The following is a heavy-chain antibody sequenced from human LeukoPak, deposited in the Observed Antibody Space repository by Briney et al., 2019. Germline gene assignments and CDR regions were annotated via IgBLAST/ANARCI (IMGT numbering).Heavy chain of an antibody. D-gene: IGHD3-9*01. CDR3: ARGHLEYYDILTGFDY. Sequence: GASVKVSCKASGYTFTGYYMHWVRQAPGQGVEWMGWINPNSGGTNYAQKFQGRVTMTRDTSISTAYMELSRLRSDETAVYYCARGHLEYYDILTGFDYWGQGTLVTVSS. J-gene: IGHJ4*02. CDR1: GYTFTGYY. V-gene: IGHV1-2*02. CDR2: INPNSGGT.